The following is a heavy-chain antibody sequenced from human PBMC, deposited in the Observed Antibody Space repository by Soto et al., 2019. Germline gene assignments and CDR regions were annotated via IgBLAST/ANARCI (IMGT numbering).Heavy chain of an antibody. D-gene: IGHD2-2*01. CDR1: AYTLTGYY. Sequence: SLKVSCKASAYTLTGYYMHWVRQVPGQGLEWMGWINPNSGDTKYVQELQGRVTMTRETSIRTAYMELSRLRSDDTAVYYCASFLCSSSCYLFYGMDVWGQGTTVTGSS. CDR3: ASFLCSSSCYLFYGMDV. V-gene: IGHV1-2*02. CDR2: INPNSGDT. J-gene: IGHJ6*02.